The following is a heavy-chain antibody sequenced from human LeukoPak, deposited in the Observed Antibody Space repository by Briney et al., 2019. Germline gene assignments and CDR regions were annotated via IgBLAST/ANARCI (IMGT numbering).Heavy chain of an antibody. CDR3: AESSGGEYYFDY. D-gene: IGHD1-14*01. V-gene: IGHV1-69*02. CDR1: GGTFSSYT. Sequence: SVKVSCKASGGTFSSYTIIWVRQAPGQGLEWMGRIIPILGIANYAQKFQGRVTITADKSTSTAYMELSSLRSEDTAVYYCAESSGGEYYFDYWGQGTLVTVSS. J-gene: IGHJ4*02. CDR2: IIPILGIA.